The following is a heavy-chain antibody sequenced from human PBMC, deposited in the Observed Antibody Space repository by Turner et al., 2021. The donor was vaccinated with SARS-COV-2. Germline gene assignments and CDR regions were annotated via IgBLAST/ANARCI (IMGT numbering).Heavy chain of an antibody. CDR3: ARWDNYYDSSGYYPDAFDI. J-gene: IGHJ3*02. D-gene: IGHD3-22*01. CDR2: ISSSSSYI. Sequence: EVQLVESGGVLVKPGGSLRLYCAAYGFTFSSYSMNWVRQAPGKGLEWVSFISSSSSYIYYADSVKGRFTISRDNAKNSLYLQMNSLRAEDTAVYYCARWDNYYDSSGYYPDAFDIWGQGTMVTVSS. CDR1: GFTFSSYS. V-gene: IGHV3-21*01.